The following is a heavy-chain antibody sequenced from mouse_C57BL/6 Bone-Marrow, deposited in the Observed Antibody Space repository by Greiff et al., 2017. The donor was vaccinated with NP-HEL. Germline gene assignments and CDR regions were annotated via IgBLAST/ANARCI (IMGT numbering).Heavy chain of an antibody. CDR1: GFTFSSYG. CDR3: ASPYDYDVAWFAY. Sequence: EVMLVESGGDLVKPGGSLTLSCAASGFTFSSYGMSWVRQTPDKRLEWVATISSGGSYNYYPDSVKGRFTISRDNAKNTLYLQMSSLKSEDTAMYYCASPYDYDVAWFAYWGQGTLVTVSA. CDR2: ISSGGSYN. D-gene: IGHD2-4*01. V-gene: IGHV5-6*02. J-gene: IGHJ3*01.